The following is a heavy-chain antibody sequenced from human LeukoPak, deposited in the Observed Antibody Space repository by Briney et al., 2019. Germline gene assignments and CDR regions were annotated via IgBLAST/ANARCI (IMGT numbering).Heavy chain of an antibody. Sequence: GGSLRLSCTVSGLTFGDYAVSWVRQAPGKGLEWVAVISYDGSNKYYADSVKGRFTISRDNSKNTLYLQMNSLRAEDTAVYYCARDFPRNVVPAAIPTFYGMDVWGQGTTVTVSS. CDR3: ARDFPRNVVPAAIPTFYGMDV. J-gene: IGHJ6*02. D-gene: IGHD2-2*01. V-gene: IGHV3-30-3*01. CDR1: GLTFGDYA. CDR2: ISYDGSNK.